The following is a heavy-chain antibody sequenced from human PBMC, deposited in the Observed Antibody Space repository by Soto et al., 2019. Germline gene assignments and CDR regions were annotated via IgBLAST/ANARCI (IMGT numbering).Heavy chain of an antibody. D-gene: IGHD4-4*01. V-gene: IGHV2-5*02. CDR2: IFWDGDK. CDR3: AHRLYSTLFDY. Sequence: QITLKESGPTLVKPTQTLTLTCAFSGFPLNTGGEAVGWIRQPPGKALEWLALIFWDGDKRYRPSLKSRLTVTKDTSKNQDVLTMTDMDPVDTATYYCAHRLYSTLFDYWGQGTLVTVSS. CDR1: GFPLNTGGEA. J-gene: IGHJ4*02.